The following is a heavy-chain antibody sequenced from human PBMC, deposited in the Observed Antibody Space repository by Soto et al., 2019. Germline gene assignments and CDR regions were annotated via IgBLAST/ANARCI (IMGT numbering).Heavy chain of an antibody. CDR3: ARTIWEPVPHFDQ. Sequence: QVQLQESGPGLVKPSQTLSLTCTVSGGSISSGGYYWSWIRQHPGKGLEWIGYIYYSGSTYYNPSLNRRINISVGPNKNQFSLKHGYLTGAGTGVYYCARTIWEPVPHFDQLGQGTQVTV. V-gene: IGHV4-31*03. J-gene: IGHJ4*02. D-gene: IGHD3-16*01. CDR2: IYYSGST. CDR1: GGSISSGGYY.